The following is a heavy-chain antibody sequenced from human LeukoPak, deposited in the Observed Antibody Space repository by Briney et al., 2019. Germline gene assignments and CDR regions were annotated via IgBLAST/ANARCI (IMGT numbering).Heavy chain of an antibody. J-gene: IGHJ3*02. CDR1: GYSISGGYY. V-gene: IGHV4-38-2*02. Sequence: SETLSLTCTVSGYSISGGYYWGWIRQPPGKGLEWIGSIYHSGSTYYNPSLKSRVTISVDTSKNQFSLKLSSVTAADTAVYYCARARGDRDAFDIWGQGTMVTVSS. CDR3: ARARGDRDAFDI. CDR2: IYHSGST.